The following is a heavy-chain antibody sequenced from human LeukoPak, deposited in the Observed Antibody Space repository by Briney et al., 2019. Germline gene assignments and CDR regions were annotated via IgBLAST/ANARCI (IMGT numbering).Heavy chain of an antibody. CDR3: ARAEMATIAPTFDY. J-gene: IGHJ4*02. D-gene: IGHD5-24*01. Sequence: PSETLSLTCTVSGGSISSYYWSWIRQPPGKGLEWIGYIYYSGSTNYNPSLKSRVTISVDTSKNQFSLKLSSVTAADTAVYYCARAEMATIAPTFDYWGQGTLVTVSS. CDR1: GGSISSYY. V-gene: IGHV4-59*01. CDR2: IYYSGST.